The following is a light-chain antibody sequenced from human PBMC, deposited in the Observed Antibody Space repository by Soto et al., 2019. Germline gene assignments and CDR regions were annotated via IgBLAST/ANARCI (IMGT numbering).Light chain of an antibody. CDR3: QQYNNGPPTYT. J-gene: IGKJ2*01. CDR2: DAS. CDR1: QDISNY. V-gene: IGKV1-33*01. Sequence: QMTQSPSSLSASVGDRVTITCQASQDISNYLNWYQQKPGKAPKLLIYDASNLQTGAPSRFSGGGSGTVFTFTISSLQPEDLATYYCQQYNNGPPTYTFGQGTKLEIK.